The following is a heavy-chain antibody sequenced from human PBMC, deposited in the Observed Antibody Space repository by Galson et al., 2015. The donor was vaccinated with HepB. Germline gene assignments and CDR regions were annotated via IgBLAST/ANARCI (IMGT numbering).Heavy chain of an antibody. CDR1: GFTFSSYS. CDR2: IKQDGSEN. D-gene: IGHD4-11*01. J-gene: IGHJ4*02. CDR3: ARGNDYSKDY. V-gene: IGHV3-7*01. Sequence: LRLSCAASGFTFSSYSMAWVRQAPGKGLEWVASIKQDGSENYYLDSVKGRFTISRDNAKNSLYLQMNSLRAEDTAMYYCARGNDYSKDYWGQGTLVTVSS.